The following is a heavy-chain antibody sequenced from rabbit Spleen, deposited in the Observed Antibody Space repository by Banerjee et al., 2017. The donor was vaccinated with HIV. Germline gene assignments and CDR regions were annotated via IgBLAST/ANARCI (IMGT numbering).Heavy chain of an antibody. D-gene: IGHD1-1*01. V-gene: IGHV1S40*01. CDR3: ARDTSSSFSSYGMDL. CDR1: GVSFRGDSY. CDR2: IDTSSSGFT. J-gene: IGHJ6*01. Sequence: QSLEESGGDLVKPGASLTLSCTASGVSFRGDSYLCWVRQAPGKGLEWIVCIDTSSSGFTYFASWAKGRFTISKTSSTTVTLQMTSLTAADTATYFCARDTSSSFSSYGMDLWGQGTLVTVS.